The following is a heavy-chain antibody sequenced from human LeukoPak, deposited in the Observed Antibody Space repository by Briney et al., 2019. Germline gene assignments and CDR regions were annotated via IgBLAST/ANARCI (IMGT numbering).Heavy chain of an antibody. J-gene: IGHJ5*01. CDR3: ARHLVRDGYNYFFGS. CDR2: IYYSGSA. Sequence: SETLSLTCTVSGGSISSYYWSWIRQPAGKGLEWIGYIYYSGSANRNPSLKSRVTISADTSKNQFFLKLSSATAADTAVYYCARHLVRDGYNYFFGSWGQGTLVTVSS. V-gene: IGHV4-59*08. D-gene: IGHD5-24*01. CDR1: GGSISSYY.